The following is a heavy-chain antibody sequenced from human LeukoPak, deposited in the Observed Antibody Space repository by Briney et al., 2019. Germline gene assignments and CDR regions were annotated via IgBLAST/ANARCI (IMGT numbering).Heavy chain of an antibody. Sequence: GESLKISCQTSGFTFTDYWIGWVRQMPGKGLEWMGIIYPRDSDTKYSPSFRGQVTMSADKSTNTAYLQWGSLKASDTAMYFCARGDASMATGFNYWGQGTLVTVSS. J-gene: IGHJ4*02. V-gene: IGHV5-51*01. D-gene: IGHD6-6*01. CDR3: ARGDASMATGFNY. CDR1: GFTFTDYW. CDR2: IYPRDSDT.